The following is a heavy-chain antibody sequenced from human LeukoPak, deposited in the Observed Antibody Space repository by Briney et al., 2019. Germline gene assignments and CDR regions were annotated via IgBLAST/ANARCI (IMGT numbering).Heavy chain of an antibody. Sequence: PGGSLRLSCVASGFTFSSYWMAWVRQAPGKGLGWVANINQDGSEKNYVDSVKGRFAISRDNAKNSLFLQMNSLGAEDTAVYYCARDRGYSTFDMWGQGTMVTVSS. CDR3: ARDRGYSTFDM. V-gene: IGHV3-7*05. CDR1: GFTFSSYW. J-gene: IGHJ3*02. D-gene: IGHD5-18*01. CDR2: INQDGSEK.